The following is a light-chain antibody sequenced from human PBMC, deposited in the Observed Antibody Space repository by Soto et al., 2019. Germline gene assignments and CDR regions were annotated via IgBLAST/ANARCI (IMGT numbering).Light chain of an antibody. CDR3: QQYDRPPIT. J-gene: IGKJ5*01. V-gene: IGKV3-20*01. CDR1: QTLSRSW. CDR2: GAS. Sequence: EVVLTQSPGTLSLSPGERATLSCRSTQTLSRSWLAWYQHKPGQAPRLLVSGASRRATGIPDRFSGGGAGADFTLTISRLEPEDSALYYCQQYDRPPITFGQGTRLRL.